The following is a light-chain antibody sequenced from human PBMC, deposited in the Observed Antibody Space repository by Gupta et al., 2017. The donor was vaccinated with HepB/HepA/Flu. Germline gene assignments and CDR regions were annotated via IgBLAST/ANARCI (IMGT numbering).Light chain of an antibody. Sequence: ALPLTQSPSSLSASVGDRVTITCRASQGVSSALAWYQQKPGKAPKLLIYDASNLESGVPSRFSGSGSGTDFTLTISSLQPEDFAEYYCQQFKNVPLTFGGGTNVEI. V-gene: IGKV1D-13*01. CDR2: DAS. J-gene: IGKJ4*01. CDR3: QQFKNVPLT. CDR1: QGVSSA.